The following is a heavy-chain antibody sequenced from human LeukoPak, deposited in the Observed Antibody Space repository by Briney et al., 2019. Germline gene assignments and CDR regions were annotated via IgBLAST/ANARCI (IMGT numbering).Heavy chain of an antibody. CDR3: ARVGVAAQDHAFDI. D-gene: IGHD6-13*01. CDR1: GFTFSNYA. Sequence: PGGSLRLSCAASGFTFSNYAMHWVRQAPGKGLEYVSAVTGNGGSTYYANSVRGRFTISRDNSRNTLYLQMGSLRAEDMAVYYCARVGVAAQDHAFDIWGQGTMVTVSS. CDR2: VTGNGGST. J-gene: IGHJ3*02. V-gene: IGHV3-64*01.